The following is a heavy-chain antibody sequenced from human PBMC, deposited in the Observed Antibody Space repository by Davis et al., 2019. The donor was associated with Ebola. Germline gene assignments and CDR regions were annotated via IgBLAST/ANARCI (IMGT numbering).Heavy chain of an antibody. J-gene: IGHJ6*02. CDR2: IRSKANSYAT. Sequence: GGSLRLSCAASGFTFSGSAMHWVRQASGKGLEWVGRIRSKANSYATAYAASVKGRFTISRNDSKNTLYLQMNSLKTEDTAVYYCTTWAYYDFWSGYYTSYYGMDVWGQGTTVTVSS. V-gene: IGHV3-73*01. CDR1: GFTFSGSA. D-gene: IGHD3-3*01. CDR3: TTWAYYDFWSGYYTSYYGMDV.